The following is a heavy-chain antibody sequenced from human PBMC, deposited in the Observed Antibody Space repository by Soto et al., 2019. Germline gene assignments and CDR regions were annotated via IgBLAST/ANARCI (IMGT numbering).Heavy chain of an antibody. J-gene: IGHJ5*02. V-gene: IGHV4-4*07. Sequence: SETLSLTCTVSGGSIRASYWSWIRQPAGKGLEWIGRIYSTGSTNYNPSFRSRVTISVDTSKNQFSLKLSSVTAADTAVYYCAKDAYYDSNNWFDPWGQGTLVTVSS. D-gene: IGHD3-22*01. CDR3: AKDAYYDSNNWFDP. CDR1: GGSIRASY. CDR2: IYSTGST.